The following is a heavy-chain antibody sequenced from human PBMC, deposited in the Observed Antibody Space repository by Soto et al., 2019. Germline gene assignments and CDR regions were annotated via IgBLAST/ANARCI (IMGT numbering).Heavy chain of an antibody. J-gene: IGHJ6*02. V-gene: IGHV3-21*01. D-gene: IGHD5-12*01. CDR3: ARDLSGGDDYCHRLAV. Sequence: GGSLRLSCAASGFPFSNFDMNWVRQAPGKGLEWVSSITSNSIYIYYADSVKGRFTVSRDNAKNSLYLQMDSLRAEDTAVYYCARDLSGGDDYCHRLAVWGQGTTVTVSS. CDR2: ITSNSIYI. CDR1: GFPFSNFD.